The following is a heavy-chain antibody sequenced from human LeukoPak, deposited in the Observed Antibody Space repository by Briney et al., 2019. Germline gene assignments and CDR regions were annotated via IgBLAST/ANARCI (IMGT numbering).Heavy chain of an antibody. D-gene: IGHD3-3*01. J-gene: IGHJ4*02. CDR3: ASFDPDNFWSGSDY. V-gene: IGHV1-2*02. CDR1: GYTFTGYY. CDR2: INPNSGGT. Sequence: ASVKVSCKASGYTFTGYYMHWVRQAPGQGLEWMGWINPNSGGTNYAQKFQGRVTMTRDTSISTAYMELSRLRSDDTAVYYCASFDPDNFWSGSDYWGQGTLVIVSS.